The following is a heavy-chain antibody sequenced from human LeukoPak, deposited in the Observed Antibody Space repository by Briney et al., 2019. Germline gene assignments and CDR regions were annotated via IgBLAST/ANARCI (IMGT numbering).Heavy chain of an antibody. J-gene: IGHJ2*01. Sequence: SQTLSLTCAVSGGSISSGGYSWSWIRQPPGKGLEWIGYIYHSESTYYNPSLKSRVTISVDRSKNQFSLKLSSVTAADTAVYYCARVGANYYDSSGYPRRGYFDLWGRGTLVTVSS. CDR1: GGSISSGGYS. CDR2: IYHSEST. CDR3: ARVGANYYDSSGYPRRGYFDL. D-gene: IGHD3-22*01. V-gene: IGHV4-30-2*01.